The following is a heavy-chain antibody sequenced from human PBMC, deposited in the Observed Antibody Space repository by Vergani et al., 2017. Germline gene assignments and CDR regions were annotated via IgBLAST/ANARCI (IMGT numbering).Heavy chain of an antibody. D-gene: IGHD3-9*01. Sequence: EVQLVESGGGVVQPGRSLRLSCAASGFTFSSYAMSWFRQAPGKGLEWVGFIRSKAYGGTTEYAASVKGRFTISRDDSKSIAYLQMNSLKTEDTAVYYCTRDPRYFDWDDWFDPWGQGTLVTVSS. CDR1: GFTFSSYA. J-gene: IGHJ5*02. CDR2: IRSKAYGGTT. V-gene: IGHV3-49*03. CDR3: TRDPRYFDWDDWFDP.